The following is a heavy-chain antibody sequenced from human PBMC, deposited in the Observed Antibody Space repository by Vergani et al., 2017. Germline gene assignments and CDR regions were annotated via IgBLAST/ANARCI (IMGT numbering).Heavy chain of an antibody. CDR2: IYHSGST. CDR1: GGSISSGGYS. J-gene: IGHJ4*02. V-gene: IGHV4-30-2*01. CDR3: ARGLPTSTNFAY. Sequence: QLQLQESGSGLVKPSQTLSLTCAVSGGSISSGGYSWSWIRQPPGKGLEWIGYIYHSGSTYYNPSLTSRVTISVDRSKNQFSLKLRSVTAADTAVYYCARGLPTSTNFAYWGQGTLVTVSS. D-gene: IGHD1-26*01.